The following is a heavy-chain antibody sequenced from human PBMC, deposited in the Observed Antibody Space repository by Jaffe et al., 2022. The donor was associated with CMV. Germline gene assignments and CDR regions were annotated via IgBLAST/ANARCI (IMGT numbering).Heavy chain of an antibody. CDR3: ARGLWFGAPHGMDV. J-gene: IGHJ6*02. Sequence: QVQLVESGGGVVQPGRSLRLSCAASGFTFSSYGMHWVRQAPGKGLEWVAVIWYDGSNKYYADSVKGRFTISRDNSKNTLYLQMNSLRAEDTAVYYCARGLWFGAPHGMDVWGQGTTVTVSS. CDR2: IWYDGSNK. D-gene: IGHD3-10*01. CDR1: GFTFSSYG. V-gene: IGHV3-33*01.